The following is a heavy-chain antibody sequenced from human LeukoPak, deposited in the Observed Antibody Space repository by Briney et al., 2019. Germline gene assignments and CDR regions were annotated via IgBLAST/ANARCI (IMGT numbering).Heavy chain of an antibody. CDR1: GFTFSSYE. CDR3: AKHLSGSASLYGC. CDR2: ISGSGTDT. D-gene: IGHD3-10*01. V-gene: IGHV3-23*01. J-gene: IGHJ4*02. Sequence: SGGSLRLSCAVSGFTFSSYEMNWVRQAPGKGLEWVSTISGSGTDTFYADSVKGRFTISRDNSKNTLYLQMNSLRAEDTAVYYCAKHLSGSASLYGCWGQGTLVTVSS.